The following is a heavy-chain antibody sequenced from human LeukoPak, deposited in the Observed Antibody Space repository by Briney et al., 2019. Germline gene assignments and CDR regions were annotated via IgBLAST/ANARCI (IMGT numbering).Heavy chain of an antibody. CDR1: GFTFNTYT. Sequence: PGGSLRLSCAASGFTFNTYTMNWVRQAPGKGPEWLSFINTKSKSIYYADSVKGRFTISRDNAKNSLYLQMNSLRAEDTALYYCVRDQNWAFDYWGQGTLVTVPS. J-gene: IGHJ4*02. CDR3: VRDQNWAFDY. D-gene: IGHD7-27*01. V-gene: IGHV3-48*01. CDR2: INTKSKSI.